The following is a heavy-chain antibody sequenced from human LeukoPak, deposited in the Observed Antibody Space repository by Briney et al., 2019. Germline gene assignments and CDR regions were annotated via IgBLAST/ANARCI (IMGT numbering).Heavy chain of an antibody. CDR2: ISSSSNYF. Sequence: GGSLRLSCAASGFTFSSYEMNWVRQAPGKGLEWVSSISSSSNYFYYADSVKGRFTISRDSAKNSLYLQMNSLRAEDTAVYYCARARGTYYYYAMDVWGQGTTVTVSS. D-gene: IGHD1-26*01. J-gene: IGHJ6*02. CDR1: GFTFSSYE. V-gene: IGHV3-21*01. CDR3: ARARGTYYYYAMDV.